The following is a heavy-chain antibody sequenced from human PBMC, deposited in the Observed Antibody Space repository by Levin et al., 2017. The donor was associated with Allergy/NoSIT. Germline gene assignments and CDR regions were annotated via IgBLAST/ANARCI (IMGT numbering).Heavy chain of an antibody. CDR3: ARGPNRSGYSSANFDY. D-gene: IGHD6-25*01. CDR2: INHSGST. CDR1: GGSFSGYY. Sequence: SQTLSLTCAVYGGSFSGYYWSWIRQPPGKGLEWIGEINHSGSTNYNPSLKSRVTISVDTSKNQFSLKLSSVTAADTAVYYCARGPNRSGYSSANFDYWGQGTLVTVSS. V-gene: IGHV4-34*01. J-gene: IGHJ4*02.